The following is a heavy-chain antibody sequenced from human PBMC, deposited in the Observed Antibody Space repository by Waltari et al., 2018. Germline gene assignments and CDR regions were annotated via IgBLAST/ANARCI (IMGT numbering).Heavy chain of an antibody. CDR1: GDTFTNYD. CDR2: MSPHSGYT. CDR3: ARGKSWGLDALDV. V-gene: IGHV1-8*01. D-gene: IGHD3-16*01. Sequence: QVQLMQSGAEVKKPGASVKVSCKTSGDTFTNYDINWVRLATGQGLEWMGWMSPHSGYTGYADKFQGRVTMTWNTSITTAHMELRGLNSDDTAVYYCARGKSWGLDALDVWGQGEVVTVSS. J-gene: IGHJ3*01.